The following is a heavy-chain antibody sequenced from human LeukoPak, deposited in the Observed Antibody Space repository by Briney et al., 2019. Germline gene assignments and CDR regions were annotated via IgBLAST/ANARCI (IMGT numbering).Heavy chain of an antibody. J-gene: IGHJ2*01. CDR2: INHSGRT. CDR1: GGSFSGYY. Sequence: PSETLSLTCAVSGGSFSGYYCSRFLQPPRAGLQWIGAINHSGRTNYNPSTNSRVTISVDTSKNQFSLKLSSVIAADTAVYYGARDPGVAAALAGAGYFDLWGRGTLVTVSS. CDR3: ARDPGVAAALAGAGYFDL. D-gene: IGHD2-15*01. V-gene: IGHV4-34*01.